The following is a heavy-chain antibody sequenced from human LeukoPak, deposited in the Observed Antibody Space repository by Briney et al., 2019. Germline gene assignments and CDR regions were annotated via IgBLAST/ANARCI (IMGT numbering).Heavy chain of an antibody. V-gene: IGHV3-48*03. CDR2: ISSSGGRI. CDR3: ARDELRTGAFDI. J-gene: IGHJ3*02. D-gene: IGHD1-7*01. Sequence: GGSLRLSCAASGFTFSSYEMNWVRQAPGKGLEWVSYISSSGGRIYYADSVKGRFTISRDNAKNSLYLQMNSLRAEDTALYYCARDELRTGAFDIWGQGTMVTASS. CDR1: GFTFSSYE.